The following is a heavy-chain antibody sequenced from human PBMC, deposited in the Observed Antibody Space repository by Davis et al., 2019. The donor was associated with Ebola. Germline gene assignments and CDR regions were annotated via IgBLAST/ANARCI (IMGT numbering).Heavy chain of an antibody. CDR1: GGSISSSSYY. CDR2: IYYSGST. D-gene: IGHD3-22*01. V-gene: IGHV4-39*07. Sequence: SETLSLTCTVSGGSISSSSYYWGWIRQPPGKGLEWIGSIYYSGSTNYNPSLKSRVTISVDTSKNQFSLKLSSVTAADTAVYYCARVNYDSSGPKDYGMDVWGQGTTVTVSS. CDR3: ARVNYDSSGPKDYGMDV. J-gene: IGHJ6*02.